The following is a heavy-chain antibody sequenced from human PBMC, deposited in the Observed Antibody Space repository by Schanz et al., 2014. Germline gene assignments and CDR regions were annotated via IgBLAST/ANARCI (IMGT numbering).Heavy chain of an antibody. CDR3: AKDLAVAGDY. D-gene: IGHD6-19*01. Sequence: EVQLVESGGGLVQPGGSLRLSCAASGFTFSVYWMHWVRQPPGKGLVSVSRISGDGTTTSYADSVKGRFTISRDNAKNTLYLQMYSLRAEDTAVYYCAKDLAVAGDYWGQGTLVTVSS. J-gene: IGHJ4*02. CDR1: GFTFSVYW. CDR2: ISGDGTTT. V-gene: IGHV3-74*01.